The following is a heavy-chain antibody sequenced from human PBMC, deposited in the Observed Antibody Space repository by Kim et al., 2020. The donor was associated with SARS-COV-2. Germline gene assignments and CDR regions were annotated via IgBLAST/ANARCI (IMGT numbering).Heavy chain of an antibody. D-gene: IGHD2-15*01. J-gene: IGHJ4*01. CDR2: INPRGGST. CDR1: GYRLTSYY. Sequence: ASVKVSCKASGYRLTSYYMHWVRQAPGQGLEWMGLINPRGGSTTYAQKFQGRVTMTRDTSTSTVYMELRNLRSEDTAVFYCARDWQYCSGSRCYRFDYWG. V-gene: IGHV1-46*01. CDR3: ARDWQYCSGSRCYRFDY.